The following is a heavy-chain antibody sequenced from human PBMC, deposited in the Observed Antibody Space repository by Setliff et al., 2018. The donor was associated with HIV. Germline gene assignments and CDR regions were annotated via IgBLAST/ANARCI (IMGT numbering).Heavy chain of an antibody. V-gene: IGHV7-4-1*02. Sequence: ASVQVSCKASGYTFTSYAMNWVRQAPGQGLEWMGWINTNTGNPTYAQGFTGRFVFSLDTSVSTAYLQISSLKAEDTAVYYCARVSSGYDPYYYDSSGHDYWGQGTLVTVSS. D-gene: IGHD3-22*01. J-gene: IGHJ4*02. CDR3: ARVSSGYDPYYYDSSGHDY. CDR2: INTNTGNP. CDR1: GYTFTSYA.